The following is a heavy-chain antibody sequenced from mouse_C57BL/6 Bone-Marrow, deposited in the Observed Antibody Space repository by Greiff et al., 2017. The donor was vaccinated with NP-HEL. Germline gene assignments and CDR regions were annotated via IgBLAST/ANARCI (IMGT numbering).Heavy chain of an antibody. Sequence: QVQLQQSGAELARPGASVKMSCKASGYTFTSYTMHWVKQRPGQGLEWIGYINPSSGYTKYNQKFKDKATLTADKSSSTAYMQLSSLTSEDSAVYYCARMRWDYALFYAMDYWGQGTSVTVSS. CDR2: INPSSGYT. CDR1: GYTFTSYT. CDR3: ARMRWDYALFYAMDY. V-gene: IGHV1-4*01. D-gene: IGHD2-4*01. J-gene: IGHJ4*01.